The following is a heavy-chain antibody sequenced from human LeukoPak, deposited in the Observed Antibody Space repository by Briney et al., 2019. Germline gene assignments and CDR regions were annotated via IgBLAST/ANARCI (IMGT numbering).Heavy chain of an antibody. V-gene: IGHV3-64*01. CDR1: GFNLRSFA. J-gene: IGHJ3*01. Sequence: GGSLRLSCAASGFNLRSFAIHWVRQASGKGLEYGSVTSGDGGTTFCASSLQGRCTISRDNSNQMVYLQLGGLKIEDMGLYYCARGDTRLGGAFDVWGQGTMVTVSP. CDR2: TSGDGGTT. D-gene: IGHD3-16*01. CDR3: ARGDTRLGGAFDV.